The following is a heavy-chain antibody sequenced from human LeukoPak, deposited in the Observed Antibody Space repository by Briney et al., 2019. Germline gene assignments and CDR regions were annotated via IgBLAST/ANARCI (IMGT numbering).Heavy chain of an antibody. CDR2: INHNGNVN. V-gene: IGHV3-7*01. J-gene: IGHJ4*02. CDR1: GFTFSSYG. CDR3: ARDTSPYYDFWSGPDY. D-gene: IGHD3-3*01. Sequence: GALRLSCAASGFTFSSYGMHWVRQAPGKGLEWVASINHNGNVNYYVDSVKGRFTISRDNAKNSLYLQMNSLRAEDTAVYYCARDTSPYYDFWSGPDYWGQGTLVTVSS.